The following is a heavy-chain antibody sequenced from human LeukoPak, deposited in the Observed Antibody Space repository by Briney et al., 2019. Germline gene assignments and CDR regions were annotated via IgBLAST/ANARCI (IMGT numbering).Heavy chain of an antibody. CDR2: IYYSGST. D-gene: IGHD6-6*01. Sequence: SETLSLTCSVSGGSISSSCYYWGWIRQPPGKGLQWIGSIYYSGSTYYNPSLKSRVTISVDTSKNQFSLKLNSVTAADTAVYYCASSVPPLNAWGQGTLVTVSS. CDR1: GGSISSSCYY. V-gene: IGHV4-39*01. J-gene: IGHJ5*02. CDR3: ASSVPPLNA.